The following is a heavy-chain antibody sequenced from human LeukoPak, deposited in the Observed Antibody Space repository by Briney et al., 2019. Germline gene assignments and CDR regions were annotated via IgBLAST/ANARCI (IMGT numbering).Heavy chain of an antibody. CDR3: ASDDSGYDPDY. CDR2: IYYSGST. V-gene: IGHV4-39*01. D-gene: IGHD5-12*01. CDR1: GGSISSSSYY. Sequence: PSETLSLTCTVSGGSISSSSYYWGWIRQPPGKGLEWIGSIYYSGSTYYNPSLKSRVTISVDTSKNQFSLKLSSVTAADTAVYCCASDDSGYDPDYWGQGTLVTVSS. J-gene: IGHJ4*02.